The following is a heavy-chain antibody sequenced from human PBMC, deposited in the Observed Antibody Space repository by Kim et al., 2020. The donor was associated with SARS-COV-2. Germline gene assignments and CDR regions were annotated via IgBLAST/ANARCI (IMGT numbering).Heavy chain of an antibody. J-gene: IGHJ5*02. CDR1: GYTFTSYY. Sequence: ASVTVSCKASGYTFTSYYMHWVRQAPGQGLEWMGIINPSGGSTSYAQKFQGRVTMTRDTSTSTVYMELSSLRSEDTAVYYCARDGAGVLGYSNYGHNWFDPWGQGTLVTVSS. D-gene: IGHD4-4*01. CDR2: INPSGGST. CDR3: ARDGAGVLGYSNYGHNWFDP. V-gene: IGHV1-46*01.